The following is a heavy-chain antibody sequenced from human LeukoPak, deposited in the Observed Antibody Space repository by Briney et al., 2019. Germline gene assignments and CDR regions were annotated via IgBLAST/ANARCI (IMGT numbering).Heavy chain of an antibody. CDR3: ARSLSPRGQWFDP. Sequence: KPSETLSLTCAVSGGSISSGGYYWSWIRQHPGKGLEWIGYIYYSGNAYYNPSLKSRVTISVDTSKNQFSLKLTSVTAADTAVYYCARSLSPRGQWFDPWGQGTLVTVSS. D-gene: IGHD2-2*01. V-gene: IGHV4-31*11. J-gene: IGHJ5*02. CDR1: GGSISSGGYY. CDR2: IYYSGNA.